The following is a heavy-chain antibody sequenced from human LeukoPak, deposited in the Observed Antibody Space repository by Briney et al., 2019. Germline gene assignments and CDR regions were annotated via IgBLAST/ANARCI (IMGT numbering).Heavy chain of an antibody. J-gene: IGHJ3*02. D-gene: IGHD4-17*01. CDR2: ISWNSGSI. CDR3: AKDMGSYYGDGAFDI. CDR1: GFSFHDYA. V-gene: IGHV3-9*01. Sequence: GGSLRLSCEASGFSFHDYAMHWVRQAPGKGLEWVSGISWNSGSIGYADSVKGRFTISRDNAKNSLYLQMNSLRAEDTALYYCAKDMGSYYGDGAFDIWGQGTMVTVSS.